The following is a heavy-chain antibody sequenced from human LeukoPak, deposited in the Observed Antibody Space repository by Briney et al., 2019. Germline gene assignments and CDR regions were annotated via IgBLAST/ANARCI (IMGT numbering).Heavy chain of an antibody. CDR2: ISSSSSYI. CDR1: GFTSSSYS. D-gene: IGHD5-12*01. CDR3: ARDGYDYRTEDGY. J-gene: IGHJ4*02. Sequence: GGSLRLSCAASGFTSSSYSMNWVRQAPGKGLEWVSSISSSSSYIYYADSVKGGFTISRDTATNSLYLQMNSMRAESTAVYYCARDGYDYRTEDGYWGQGTLVTVSS. V-gene: IGHV3-21*01.